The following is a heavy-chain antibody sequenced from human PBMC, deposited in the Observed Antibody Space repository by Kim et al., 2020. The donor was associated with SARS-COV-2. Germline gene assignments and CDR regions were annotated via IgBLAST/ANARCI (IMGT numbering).Heavy chain of an antibody. J-gene: IGHJ4*02. V-gene: IGHV4-59*09. CDR2: GST. Sequence: GSTNYNPALKSRVTISGDTSKNQFSLKLSSVTAADTAVYYCARGGWLFDYWGQGTLVTVSS. D-gene: IGHD6-19*01. CDR3: ARGGWLFDY.